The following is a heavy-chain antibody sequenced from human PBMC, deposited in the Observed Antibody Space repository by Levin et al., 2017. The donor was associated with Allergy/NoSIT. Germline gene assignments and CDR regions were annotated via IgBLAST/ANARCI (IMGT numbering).Heavy chain of an antibody. CDR1: GYTFTGYF. V-gene: IGHV1-46*03. CDR2: INPSVGNT. D-gene: IGHD2/OR15-2a*01. Sequence: VASVKVSCKASGYTFTGYFIHWVRQAPGQGLEWMGVINPSVGNTNYAQNFQGRVTMTRDTSTSTVYMQLSSLRSEDTAVYYCVREDCNTDHCQGAFDVWGQGTMVTVSS. CDR3: VREDCNTDHCQGAFDV. J-gene: IGHJ3*01.